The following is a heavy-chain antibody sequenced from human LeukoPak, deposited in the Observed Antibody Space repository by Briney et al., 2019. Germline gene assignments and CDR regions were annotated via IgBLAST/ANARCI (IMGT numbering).Heavy chain of an antibody. D-gene: IGHD2-2*02. CDR2: INPNSGGT. CDR3: AVGVEVVVPAAIPSDAFDI. V-gene: IGHV1-2*02. J-gene: IGHJ3*02. Sequence: ASVKVSCKASGYTFSSYAISWVRQAPGQGLEWMGWINPNSGGTNYAQKFQGRVTMTRDTSISTAYMELSRLRSDDTAVYYCAVGVEVVVPAAIPSDAFDIWGQGTMVTVSS. CDR1: GYTFSSYA.